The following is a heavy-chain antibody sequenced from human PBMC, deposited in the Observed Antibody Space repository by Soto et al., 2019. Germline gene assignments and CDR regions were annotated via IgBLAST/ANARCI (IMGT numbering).Heavy chain of an antibody. CDR3: AREGYCSGGSCLNSYYYYMDV. CDR1: GFTFSNYA. D-gene: IGHD2-15*01. V-gene: IGHV3-48*01. Sequence: PGGSLRLSCAASGFTFSNYAMSWVRQAPEKGLEWVSYISGSGSSIYYADSVKGRFTISRDNAKNSLYLQMNSLRAEDTAVYYCAREGYCSGGSCLNSYYYYMDVWGKGTTVTVSS. CDR2: ISGSGSSI. J-gene: IGHJ6*03.